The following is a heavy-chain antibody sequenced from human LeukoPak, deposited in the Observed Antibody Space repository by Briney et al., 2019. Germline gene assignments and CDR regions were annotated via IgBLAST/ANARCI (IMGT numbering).Heavy chain of an antibody. D-gene: IGHD4-17*01. CDR3: ARGANYGDYGLDAFDI. Sequence: SETLSLTCTVSGGSISSYYWSWIRQPPGKGLEWIGYIYYSGSTTYSPSLKSRVTISIDTSKNQFSLKLTSVTAADTALYYCARGANYGDYGLDAFDIWGQGTMVTVSS. CDR2: IYYSGST. CDR1: GGSISSYY. J-gene: IGHJ3*02. V-gene: IGHV4-59*01.